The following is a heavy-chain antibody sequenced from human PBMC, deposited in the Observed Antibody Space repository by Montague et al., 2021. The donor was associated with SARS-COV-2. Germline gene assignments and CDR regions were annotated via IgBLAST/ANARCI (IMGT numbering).Heavy chain of an antibody. CDR1: GFTFNSYV. Sequence: SLRLSCAASGFTFNSYVMHWVRQAPGKGLEWVAVIWYDGSNKYYADSVKGRFTISRDNSKNTLYLQMNSLRAEDTAVYYCARDPSCCSRFGEFGYWGQGTLVTVSS. D-gene: IGHD3-10*01. V-gene: IGHV3-33*01. CDR2: IWYDGSNK. CDR3: ARDPSCCSRFGEFGY. J-gene: IGHJ4*02.